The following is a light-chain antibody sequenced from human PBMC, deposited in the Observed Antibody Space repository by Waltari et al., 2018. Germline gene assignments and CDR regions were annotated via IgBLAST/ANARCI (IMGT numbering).Light chain of an antibody. Sequence: SYELTQPPSVSVSPGQTARITCSGDALPNKHAYWYQEKSGQAPVQVIYEDVKRPSGIPERFSGSSSGTMVTLTISGAQVEDEADYYCYSTDSSGNVQVFGGGTKLTVL. V-gene: IGLV3-10*01. CDR1: ALPNKH. CDR3: YSTDSSGNVQV. J-gene: IGLJ2*01. CDR2: EDV.